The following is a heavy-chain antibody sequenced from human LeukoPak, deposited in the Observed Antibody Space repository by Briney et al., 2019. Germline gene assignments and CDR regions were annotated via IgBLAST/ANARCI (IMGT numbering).Heavy chain of an antibody. Sequence: GSSVKVSCKASGGTFSSYAISWVRQAPGQGLEWMGGIIPIFGTANYAQKFQGRVTITTDESTSTAYMELSSLRSEDTAVYYCASVATVTTGYDAFDICGQGTMVTVSS. CDR2: IIPIFGTA. CDR1: GGTFSSYA. D-gene: IGHD4-17*01. V-gene: IGHV1-69*05. J-gene: IGHJ3*02. CDR3: ASVATVTTGYDAFDI.